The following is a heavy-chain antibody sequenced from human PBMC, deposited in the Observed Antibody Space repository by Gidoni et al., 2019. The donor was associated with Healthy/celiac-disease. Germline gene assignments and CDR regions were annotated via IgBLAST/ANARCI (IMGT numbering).Heavy chain of an antibody. V-gene: IGHV4-30-4*01. Sequence: GDYYWSWIRQPPGKGLEWIGYIYYSGSTYYNPSLKSRVTISVDTSKNQFSLKLSAVTAADTAVYYCARVGGVTNYYGMDVWGQGTTVTVSS. CDR3: ARVGGVTNYYGMDV. J-gene: IGHJ6*02. CDR1: GDYY. CDR2: IYYSGST. D-gene: IGHD3-3*01.